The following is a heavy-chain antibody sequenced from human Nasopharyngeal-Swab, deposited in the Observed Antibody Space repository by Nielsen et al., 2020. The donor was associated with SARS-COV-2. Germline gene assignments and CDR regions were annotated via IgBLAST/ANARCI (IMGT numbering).Heavy chain of an antibody. CDR2: IDQDGSED. CDR3: ATDGSGYPT. J-gene: IGHJ5*02. V-gene: IGHV3-7*01. CDR1: GFSFSRYW. Sequence: GESLKISCAASGFSFSRYWMSWVRQAPGKGLEWVANIDQDGSEDYYVDSVKDRFTISRDNAKNSLYLQMNSLTAEDTAVYYCATDGSGYPTWGQGTLVTVSS. D-gene: IGHD3-3*01.